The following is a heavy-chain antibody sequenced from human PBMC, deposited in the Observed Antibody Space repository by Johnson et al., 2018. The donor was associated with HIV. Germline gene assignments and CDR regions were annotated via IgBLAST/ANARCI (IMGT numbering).Heavy chain of an antibody. CDR3: ARVLGTSDAFDI. CDR1: GFTFSSYA. Sequence: VQLVESGGGLAQVGGSLRLSCAASGFTFSSYAMNWVRQAPGRGLEWVSAISGSTIYYADSVKGRFTISRDNAKNSLYLQINSLRAEDTAVYYCARVLGTSDAFDIWGQGTMVTVSS. CDR2: ISGSTI. J-gene: IGHJ3*02. D-gene: IGHD1-1*01. V-gene: IGHV3-48*04.